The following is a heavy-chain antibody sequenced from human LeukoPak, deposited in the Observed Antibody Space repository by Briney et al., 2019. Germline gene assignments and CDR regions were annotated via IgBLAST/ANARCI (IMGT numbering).Heavy chain of an antibody. Sequence: SQTLSLTCTVSGGSISSGGYYWSWIRQHPGKGLEWIGYIYYSGSTRYNPSLKSRVTISADTSKNQFSLKLSSVTAADTAVYYCARDMTDWWFDPWGQGTLVTVSS. CDR1: GGSISSGGYY. V-gene: IGHV4-31*03. D-gene: IGHD3-9*01. J-gene: IGHJ5*02. CDR2: IYYSGST. CDR3: ARDMTDWWFDP.